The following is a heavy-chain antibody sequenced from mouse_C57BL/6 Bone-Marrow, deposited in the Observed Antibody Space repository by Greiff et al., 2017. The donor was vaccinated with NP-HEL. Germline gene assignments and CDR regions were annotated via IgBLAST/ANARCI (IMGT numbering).Heavy chain of an antibody. Sequence: DVKLVESGGGLVKPGGSLKLSCAASGFTFSSYTMSWVRQTPEKRLEWVATISGGGGNTYYPDSVKGRFTISRDNAKNTLYLQMSSLRSEDTALYYCARHGDGSAWFAYWGQGTLVTVSA. D-gene: IGHD1-1*01. CDR2: ISGGGGNT. J-gene: IGHJ3*01. CDR1: GFTFSSYT. V-gene: IGHV5-9*01. CDR3: ARHGDGSAWFAY.